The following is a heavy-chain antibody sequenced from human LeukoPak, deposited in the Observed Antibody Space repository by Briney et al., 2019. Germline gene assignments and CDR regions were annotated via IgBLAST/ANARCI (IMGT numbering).Heavy chain of an antibody. Sequence: GGSLRLSCAASGFTFSSYSMTWVRQAPGKGLEWVSSISSSSSYIYYADSVKGRFTISRENAKNSLYLQMNSLRAEDTAVYYCARGAIAAAGTWFDPWGQGTLVTVSS. CDR1: GFTFSSYS. CDR3: ARGAIAAAGTWFDP. V-gene: IGHV3-21*01. J-gene: IGHJ5*02. D-gene: IGHD6-13*01. CDR2: ISSSSSYI.